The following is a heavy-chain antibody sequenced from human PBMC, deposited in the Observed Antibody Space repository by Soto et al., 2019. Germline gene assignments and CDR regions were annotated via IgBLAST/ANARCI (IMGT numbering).Heavy chain of an antibody. V-gene: IGHV3-7*01. CDR3: ARDRYSYYDFWSGSLPYYYYYGMDV. Sequence: GSLRLSCAASGFTFSTYWMSWVRQAPGKGLEWVANIKQDGSEKYYVDSVKGRFTISRDNAKNSLYLQMNSLRAEDTAVYYCARDRYSYYDFWSGSLPYYYYYGMDVWGQGTTVTVSS. J-gene: IGHJ6*02. CDR2: IKQDGSEK. D-gene: IGHD3-3*01. CDR1: GFTFSTYW.